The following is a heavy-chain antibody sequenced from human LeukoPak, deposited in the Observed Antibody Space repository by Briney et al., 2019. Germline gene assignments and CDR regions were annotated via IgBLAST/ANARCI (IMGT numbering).Heavy chain of an antibody. CDR3: ARDRGGDYGRGRYYYYYYMDV. Sequence: ASVKVSCKASGYTFTSYYMHWVRQAPGQGLEWMGITNPSGGSTSYAQKFQGRVTMTRDTSTSTVYMELSSLRSEDTAVYYCARDRGGDYGRGRYYYYYYMDVWGKGTTVTVPS. D-gene: IGHD4-17*01. V-gene: IGHV1-46*01. CDR1: GYTFTSYY. CDR2: TNPSGGST. J-gene: IGHJ6*03.